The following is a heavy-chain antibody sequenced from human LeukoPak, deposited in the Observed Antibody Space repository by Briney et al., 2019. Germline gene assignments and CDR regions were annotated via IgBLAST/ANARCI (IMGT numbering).Heavy chain of an antibody. CDR3: ARALNPLTGTYYFDY. CDR1: GASINSHY. V-gene: IGHV4-4*07. D-gene: IGHD4/OR15-4a*01. CDR2: IYISGST. Sequence: SETLSLTCSVSGASINSHYWTWIRQPAGKGLEWIGRIYISGSTNYSPSLKSRVTMSVDTSKNQFSLNLISVTAADTAVHYCARALNPLTGTYYFDYWGQGTLVSVSS. J-gene: IGHJ4*02.